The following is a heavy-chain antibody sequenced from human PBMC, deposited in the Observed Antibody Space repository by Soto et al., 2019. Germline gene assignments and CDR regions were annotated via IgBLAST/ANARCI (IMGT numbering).Heavy chain of an antibody. CDR1: GFTFSSYA. D-gene: IGHD3-10*01. Sequence: GGSLRLSCAASGFTFSSYAMSWVRQAPGKGLEWVSAISGSGGSTYYADSVKGRFTISRDNSKNTLYLQMNSLRAEDTAVYYCANDIYGSGSWADDAFDIWGQGTMVTVSS. CDR2: ISGSGGST. J-gene: IGHJ3*02. V-gene: IGHV3-23*01. CDR3: ANDIYGSGSWADDAFDI.